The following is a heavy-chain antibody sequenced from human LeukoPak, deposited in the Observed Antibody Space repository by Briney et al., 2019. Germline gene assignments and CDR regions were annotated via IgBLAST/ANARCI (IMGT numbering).Heavy chain of an antibody. CDR1: GYTFTGYY. CDR3: YSSSGWYGNDALDI. V-gene: IGHV1-2*02. J-gene: IGHJ3*02. Sequence: ASVKVSCKASGYTFTGYYMHWVRQAPGQGLEWMGWINPNSGGTNYAQKFQGRVTMTRDTSISTAYMELSRLRSDDTAVYYCYSSSGWYGNDALDIWGQGTMVTVSS. D-gene: IGHD6-19*01. CDR2: INPNSGGT.